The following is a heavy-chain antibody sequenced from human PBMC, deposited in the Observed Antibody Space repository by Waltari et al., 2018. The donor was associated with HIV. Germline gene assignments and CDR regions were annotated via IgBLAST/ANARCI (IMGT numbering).Heavy chain of an antibody. CDR1: GGSISSGSHY. CDR3: ARDAAPDYYGSGSGFDP. Sequence: QVQLQESGPGLVKPSQTLSLTCPVSGGSISSGSHYRSWIRQPAGKGLVWMGRIYTSGITNYNPSLKSRVTISVDTSKNQFSLKLSSVTAAYTAVYYCARDAAPDYYGSGSGFDPWGQGTLVTVSS. J-gene: IGHJ5*02. D-gene: IGHD3-10*01. V-gene: IGHV4-61*02. CDR2: IYTSGIT.